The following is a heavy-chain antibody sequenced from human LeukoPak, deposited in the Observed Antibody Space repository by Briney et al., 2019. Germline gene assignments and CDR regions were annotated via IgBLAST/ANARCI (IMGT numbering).Heavy chain of an antibody. CDR3: ARVGTTTVRPFDY. D-gene: IGHD4-17*01. CDR1: GGSFSGYY. Sequence: SETLSLTCGVYGGSFSGYYWSWIRQPPGKGLEWIGEINHSGSTNYNPSLKSRVTISVDTSKNQFSLKLSSVTAADTAVYYCARVGTTTVRPFDYWGQGTLVTVSS. J-gene: IGHJ4*02. CDR2: INHSGST. V-gene: IGHV4-34*01.